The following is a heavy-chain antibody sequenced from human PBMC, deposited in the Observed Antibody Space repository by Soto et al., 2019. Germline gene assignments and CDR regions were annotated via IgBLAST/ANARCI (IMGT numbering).Heavy chain of an antibody. J-gene: IGHJ3*02. CDR1: GYTFTRYG. V-gene: IGHV1-18*01. CDR2: ISAYNGNT. Sequence: QVELVQSGAEVKKPGASVKVSCKASGYTFTRYGISWVRQAPGQGLEWMGWISAYNGNTNYAQKLQGRVTMTTDTSTSTAYMELRSLRSDDTAVYYCARWPLGMWGGHSIAVDIWGQGTMVTVSS. D-gene: IGHD2-21*02. CDR3: ARWPLGMWGGHSIAVDI.